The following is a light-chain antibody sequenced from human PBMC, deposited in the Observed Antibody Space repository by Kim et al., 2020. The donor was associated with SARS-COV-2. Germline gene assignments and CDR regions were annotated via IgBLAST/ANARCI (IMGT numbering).Light chain of an antibody. Sequence: ASVGDRVTITCRASQDIANSLAWYQQKPGTVPKLLIYAASTLQSGVPSRFSGSGSGTEFTLTIGSLQTEDVATYYCQKYNTAPWTFGPGTQVDIK. V-gene: IGKV1-27*01. CDR2: AAS. CDR3: QKYNTAPWT. J-gene: IGKJ1*01. CDR1: QDIANS.